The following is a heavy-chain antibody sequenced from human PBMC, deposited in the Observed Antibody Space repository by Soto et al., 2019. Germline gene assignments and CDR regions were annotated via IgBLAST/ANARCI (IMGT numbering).Heavy chain of an antibody. J-gene: IGHJ6*02. CDR3: TTEGFDWFPYYYGMDV. CDR2: IHYSGST. D-gene: IGHD3-9*01. CDR1: GGPISSGDYY. V-gene: IGHV4-30-4*01. Sequence: SETLSLTCTVSGGPISSGDYYWSWIRQPPGKGLEWIGYIHYSGSTYHNPSLKSRVTISVDTSKNQFSLKLTSVTAADTAVYYCTTEGFDWFPYYYGMDVWGQGTTVTVSS.